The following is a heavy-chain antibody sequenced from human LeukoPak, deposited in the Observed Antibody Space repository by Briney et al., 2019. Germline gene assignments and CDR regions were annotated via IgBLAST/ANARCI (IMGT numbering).Heavy chain of an antibody. CDR3: ARLGRMVRGVAGQSGYFDL. CDR1: GYIFTSYW. D-gene: IGHD3-10*01. J-gene: IGHJ2*01. Sequence: GESLKISCTGSGYIFTSYWINWVRQMPGKGLEWMGRIDPSDSYTNYSPSFQGHVTISADKSISTAYLQWSSLKASDTAMYYCARLGRMVRGVAGQSGYFDLWGRGTLVTVSS. CDR2: IDPSDSYT. V-gene: IGHV5-10-1*01.